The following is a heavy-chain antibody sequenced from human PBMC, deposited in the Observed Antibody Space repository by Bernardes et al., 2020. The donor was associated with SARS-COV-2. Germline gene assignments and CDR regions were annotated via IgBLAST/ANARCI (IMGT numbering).Heavy chain of an antibody. CDR3: ATGVDYSYGLGWFDP. J-gene: IGHJ5*02. Sequence: APVKVSCKASRYTFTSYGISWVRQAPGRGVEWMGWISAYYGTTAYAEKFQGRVTMTTDTSTSTANMELRSLRSDDTAVYFCATGVDYSYGLGWFDPWGQETLVIVYS. V-gene: IGHV1-18*01. D-gene: IGHD5-18*01. CDR2: ISAYYGTT. CDR1: RYTFTSYG.